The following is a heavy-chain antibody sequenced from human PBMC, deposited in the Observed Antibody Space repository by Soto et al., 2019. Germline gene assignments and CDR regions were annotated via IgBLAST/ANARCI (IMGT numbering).Heavy chain of an antibody. V-gene: IGHV1-69*01. D-gene: IGHD2-2*01. Sequence: QVQLVQSGAEVKKPGSSVKVSCKASGGTFSSYAISWVRQAPGQGFEWMGGIIPIFGTANYAQKFQGRVTITADESTSTAYMELSSLRSEDTAVYYCASNIVVVPAAPYGMDVWGQGTTVTVSS. CDR3: ASNIVVVPAAPYGMDV. CDR2: IIPIFGTA. CDR1: GGTFSSYA. J-gene: IGHJ6*02.